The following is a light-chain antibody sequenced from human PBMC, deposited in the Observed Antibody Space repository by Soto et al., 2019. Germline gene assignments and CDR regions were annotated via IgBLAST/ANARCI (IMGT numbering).Light chain of an antibody. CDR2: GAS. CDR1: QGISSF. CDR3: QQPNTYPRT. Sequence: DIQLTQSPSFLSASVGDRITITCRASQGISSFLAWYQQKPGKAPNLLIYGASTLHSGVPSRFSGSGSGTEFTLTISSLQPEDFATYYCQQPNTYPRTFGQGTKVDIK. J-gene: IGKJ1*01. V-gene: IGKV1-9*01.